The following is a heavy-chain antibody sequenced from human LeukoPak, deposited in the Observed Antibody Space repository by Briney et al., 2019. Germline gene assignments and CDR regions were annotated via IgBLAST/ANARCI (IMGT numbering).Heavy chain of an antibody. J-gene: IGHJ4*02. Sequence: ASVKVSCKVSGYTLTELSVHWVRQAPGKGLGWRGNFDPKDGDTIYAQRFQGGVTMTEDTSTHTAYMELSSLRSEDTAVYYCAKEQRDWNYGVFDYWGQGTQVTVSS. CDR3: AKEQRDWNYGVFDY. CDR1: GYTLTELS. D-gene: IGHD1-7*01. CDR2: FDPKDGDT. V-gene: IGHV1-24*01.